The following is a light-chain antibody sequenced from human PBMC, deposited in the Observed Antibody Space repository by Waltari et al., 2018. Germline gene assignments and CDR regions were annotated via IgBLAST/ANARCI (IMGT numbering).Light chain of an antibody. CDR1: QSVYDQ. CDR2: DAS. Sequence: IVLTQSPATLSLSPGERATLSCRTSQSVYDQLAWYQQKPGHAPRLLVYDASNRATGIPARFSGSGSGTGFTLTISSLEPEDFAVYYCHHRITFGPGTKVDI. J-gene: IGKJ3*01. V-gene: IGKV3-11*01. CDR3: HHRIT.